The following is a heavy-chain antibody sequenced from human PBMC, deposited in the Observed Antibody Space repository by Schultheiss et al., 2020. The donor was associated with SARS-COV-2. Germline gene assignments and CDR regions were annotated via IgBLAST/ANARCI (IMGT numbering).Heavy chain of an antibody. D-gene: IGHD5-18*01. CDR3: AKCFRGKDVDTAMVN. Sequence: GGSLRLSCAASGFTFSSYGMHWVRQAPGKGLEWVAVIWYDGSNKYYADSVKGRFTISRDNSKNTLYLQMNSLRAEDTAVYYCAKCFRGKDVDTAMVNWGQGTLVTVSS. J-gene: IGHJ4*02. CDR2: IWYDGSNK. CDR1: GFTFSSYG. V-gene: IGHV3-33*06.